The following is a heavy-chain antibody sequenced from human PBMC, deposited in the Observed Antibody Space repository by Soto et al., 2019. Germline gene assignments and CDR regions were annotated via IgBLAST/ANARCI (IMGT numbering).Heavy chain of an antibody. J-gene: IGHJ4*02. CDR3: VAGQYYFDY. Sequence: QVQLVESGGGVVQPGRSLRLSCAASGFPFTTYGMHWVREGPGKGLEWVAVISYDGSNKYYADSVKGRFTISRDNSKNPLYLQMNSLRPEDTALYYCVAGQYYFDYRGQGTLVTVSS. CDR2: ISYDGSNK. V-gene: IGHV3-30*03. CDR1: GFPFTTYG.